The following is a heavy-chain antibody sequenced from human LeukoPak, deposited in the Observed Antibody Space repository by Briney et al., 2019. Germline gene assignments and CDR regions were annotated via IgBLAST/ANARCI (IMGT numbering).Heavy chain of an antibody. Sequence: PGGSLRLSCAASGFTFSTYWMSWVRQAPGKGLEWVANIKQDGSEKNYVDSVKGRFTISRDNSKNTLYLQMNSLRAEDTAVYYCAREGGSPVVPTGFDYWGQGTLVTVSS. D-gene: IGHD3-22*01. CDR1: GFTFSTYW. J-gene: IGHJ4*02. CDR2: IKQDGSEK. V-gene: IGHV3-7*01. CDR3: AREGGSPVVPTGFDY.